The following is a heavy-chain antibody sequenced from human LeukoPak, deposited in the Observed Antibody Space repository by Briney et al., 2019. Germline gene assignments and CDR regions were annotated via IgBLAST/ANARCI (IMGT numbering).Heavy chain of an antibody. CDR2: IYHSGST. Sequence: KASETLSLTCAVYGGSFSGYYWSWIRQPPGKGLEWIGSIYHSGSTYYNPPLKSRVTISVDTSKNQFSLKLSSVTAADTAVYYCARYSYGYSLDYWGQGTLVTVSP. D-gene: IGHD5-18*01. CDR3: ARYSYGYSLDY. CDR1: GGSFSGYY. J-gene: IGHJ4*02. V-gene: IGHV4-34*01.